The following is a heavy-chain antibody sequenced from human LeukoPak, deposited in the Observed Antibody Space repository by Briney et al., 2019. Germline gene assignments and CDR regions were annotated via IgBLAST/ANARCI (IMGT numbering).Heavy chain of an antibody. CDR1: GFTFSSYA. Sequence: PGGSLRLSCAASGFTFSSYAMHWVRQAPGKGLEWVAVISYDGSNKYYADSVKGRFTISRDNSKNTLYLQMNSLRAEDTAVYYCANEPYCTNGVCYSWGQGTLVTVSS. CDR2: ISYDGSNK. J-gene: IGHJ4*02. D-gene: IGHD2-8*01. V-gene: IGHV3-30*04. CDR3: ANEPYCTNGVCYS.